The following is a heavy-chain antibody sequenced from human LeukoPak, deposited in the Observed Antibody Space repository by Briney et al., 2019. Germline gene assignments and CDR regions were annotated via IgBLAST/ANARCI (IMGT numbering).Heavy chain of an antibody. Sequence: SVKVSCKASGGTFSSYAISWVRQAPGQGLEWMGAIIPIFGTANYAQKFQGRVTITTDESTSTAYMELSSLRSEDTAVYYCARADYYDSSGYLLEVYYFDYWGQGTLVTVSS. CDR1: GGTFSSYA. J-gene: IGHJ4*02. V-gene: IGHV1-69*05. CDR3: ARADYYDSSGYLLEVYYFDY. D-gene: IGHD3-22*01. CDR2: IIPIFGTA.